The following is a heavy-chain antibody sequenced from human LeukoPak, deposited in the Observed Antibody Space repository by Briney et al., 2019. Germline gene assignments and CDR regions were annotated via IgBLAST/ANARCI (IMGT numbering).Heavy chain of an antibody. CDR3: TTGATMIVVEEVDY. D-gene: IGHD3-22*01. Sequence: GGSLRLSCAASGFTFSNAWMSWVRQAPGKGLEWVGRMKSKTDGGTTDYAAPVKGRFTISRDDSKNTLYLQMNSLKTEDTAVYYCTTGATMIVVEEVDYWGQGTLVTVSS. CDR1: GFTFSNAW. CDR2: MKSKTDGGTT. J-gene: IGHJ4*02. V-gene: IGHV3-15*01.